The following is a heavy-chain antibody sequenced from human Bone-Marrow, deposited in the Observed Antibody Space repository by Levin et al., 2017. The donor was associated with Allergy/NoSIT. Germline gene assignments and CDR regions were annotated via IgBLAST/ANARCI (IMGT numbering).Heavy chain of an antibody. V-gene: IGHV3-49*04. Sequence: GGSLRLSCTASGFKFGDYALTWVRQAPGKGLEWVGFIRSEAYGGTAEYAASVKGRFTISRDASKSIASLHMNSLKAEDTAVYYCTTVPRYCTGGSCYYFDYWGQGTLVTVSS. CDR3: TTVPRYCTGGSCYYFDY. D-gene: IGHD2-15*01. CDR1: GFKFGDYA. J-gene: IGHJ4*02. CDR2: IRSEAYGGTA.